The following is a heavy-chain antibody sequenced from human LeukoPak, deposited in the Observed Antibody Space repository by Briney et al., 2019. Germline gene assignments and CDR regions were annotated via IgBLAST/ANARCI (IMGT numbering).Heavy chain of an antibody. CDR2: IKQDGSEI. D-gene: IGHD3-10*01. V-gene: IGHV3-7*01. CDR1: GFTFSSYW. Sequence: PGGSLRLSCAASGFTFSSYWMSWVRQAPGKGLEWAANIKQDGSEIYYVDSVKGRFTISRDNAKNSLYLQMNSLRAEDTAVYYCARDWIYYGSGSFGYWGQGTLVTVSS. CDR3: ARDWIYYGSGSFGY. J-gene: IGHJ4*02.